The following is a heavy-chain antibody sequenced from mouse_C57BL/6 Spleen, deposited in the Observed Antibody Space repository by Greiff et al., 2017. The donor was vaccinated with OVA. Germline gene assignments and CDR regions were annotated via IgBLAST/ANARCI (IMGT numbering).Heavy chain of an antibody. J-gene: IGHJ4*01. V-gene: IGHV1-53*01. D-gene: IGHD1-2*01. Sequence: VQLQQPGTELVKPGASVKLSCKASGYTFTSYWMHWVKQRPGQGLEWIVNINPSNGGTNYNEKFKSKATLTVDKSSSTAYMQLSSLTSEDSAVYYCASAARYYYAMDYWGQGTSVTVSS. CDR1: GYTFTSYW. CDR3: ASAARYYYAMDY. CDR2: INPSNGGT.